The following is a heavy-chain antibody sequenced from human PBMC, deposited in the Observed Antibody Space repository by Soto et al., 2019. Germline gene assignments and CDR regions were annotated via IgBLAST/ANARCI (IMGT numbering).Heavy chain of an antibody. V-gene: IGHV4-30-2*01. D-gene: IGHD1-7*01. CDR3: PRAILELRGNCLDP. CDR1: GGSISSGGYS. Sequence: SETLSLTCAVSGGSISSGGYSWSWIRQPPGKGLEWIGYIYHSGSTYYNPSLKSRVTISVDRSKTQFSLKLSSVTAADTAVYYCPRAILELRGNCLDPWGKGTLVTVPQ. CDR2: IYHSGST. J-gene: IGHJ5*02.